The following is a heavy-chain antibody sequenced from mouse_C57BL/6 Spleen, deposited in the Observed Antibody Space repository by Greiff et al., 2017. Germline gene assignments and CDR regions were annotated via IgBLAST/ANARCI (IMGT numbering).Heavy chain of an antibody. Sequence: VQLQQSGPELVKPGASVKISCKASGYAFSSSWMNWVKQRPGKGLEWIGRIYPGDGDTNYNGKFKGKATLTADKSSSTAYMQLSSLTSEDSAVYVCAKDYDYDDTWFAYWGQGTLVTVSA. CDR2: IYPGDGDT. CDR1: GYAFSSSW. D-gene: IGHD2-4*01. V-gene: IGHV1-82*01. CDR3: AKDYDYDDTWFAY. J-gene: IGHJ3*01.